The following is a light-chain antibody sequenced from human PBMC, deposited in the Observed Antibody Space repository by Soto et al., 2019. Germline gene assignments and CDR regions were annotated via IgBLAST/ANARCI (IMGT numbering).Light chain of an antibody. Sequence: EIVLTQSPATRSLSPGERATLSCRASQTVSSSLAWYQQKPGQAPRLLIYEASNRATGIPARFSGSGSGADFTLTISSLEPEDFALYCCQQHINWPLTFGGGTKVDIX. CDR2: EAS. CDR1: QTVSSS. V-gene: IGKV3-11*01. J-gene: IGKJ4*01. CDR3: QQHINWPLT.